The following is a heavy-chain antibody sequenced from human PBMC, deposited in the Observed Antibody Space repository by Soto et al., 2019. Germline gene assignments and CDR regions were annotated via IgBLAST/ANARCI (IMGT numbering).Heavy chain of an antibody. D-gene: IGHD4-17*01. CDR1: GYTLTELS. V-gene: IGHV1-24*01. CDR3: ATALPYGDYLYTWFDP. Sequence: ASVKVSCKVSGYTLTELSMHWVRQAPGKGLEWMGGFGPEDGETIYAQKFQGRVTMTEDTSTDTAYMELSSLRSEDTAVYYCATALPYGDYLYTWFDPWGQGTLVTV. CDR2: FGPEDGET. J-gene: IGHJ5*02.